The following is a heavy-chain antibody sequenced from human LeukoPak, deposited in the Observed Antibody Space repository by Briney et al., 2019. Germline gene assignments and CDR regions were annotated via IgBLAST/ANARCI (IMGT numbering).Heavy chain of an antibody. CDR2: IYSGGST. CDR3: ATMGYYDYVWGSYPIDY. J-gene: IGHJ4*02. CDR1: GFTVSSNY. Sequence: QPGGSLRLSCAAPGFTVSSNYMSSVRQAPGKGLEWVSVIYSGGSTYYADSVKGRFTISRDNSKNTLYLQMNSLRAEDTAVYYCATMGYYDYVWGSYPIDYWGQGTLVTVSS. D-gene: IGHD3-16*02. V-gene: IGHV3-53*01.